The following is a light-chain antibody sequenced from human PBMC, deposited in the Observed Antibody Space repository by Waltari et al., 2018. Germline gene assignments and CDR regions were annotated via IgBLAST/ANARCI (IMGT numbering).Light chain of an antibody. CDR1: QSIRSY. Sequence: EVVLTQSPATLSLSPGERATLSCRASQSIRSYLLWVQQKPGQAPRLLISDASNRASGIPARFSGSGSGTDFTLTISSLEPEDSAVYYCQQRYNWPPLTFGGGTKVEIK. J-gene: IGKJ4*01. CDR3: QQRYNWPPLT. V-gene: IGKV3-11*01. CDR2: DAS.